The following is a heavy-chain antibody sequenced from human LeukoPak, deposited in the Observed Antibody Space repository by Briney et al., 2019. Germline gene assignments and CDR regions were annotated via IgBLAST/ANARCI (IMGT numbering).Heavy chain of an antibody. CDR2: INTSGGST. J-gene: IGHJ6*03. CDR3: ARGPRITVIRGGQWYCYMDV. Sequence: ASVTVSCKSSGYTFTSYYIHWVRQAPGQGLEWMGLINTSGGSTNYAQKFQGRVTMTRDTSTSTVYMELSSLRSEDTAVYYCARGPRITVIRGGQWYCYMDVWGKGTTVTISS. V-gene: IGHV1-46*01. D-gene: IGHD3-10*01. CDR1: GYTFTSYY.